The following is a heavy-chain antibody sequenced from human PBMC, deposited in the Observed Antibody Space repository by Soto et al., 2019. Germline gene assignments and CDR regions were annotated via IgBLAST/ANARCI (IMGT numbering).Heavy chain of an antibody. V-gene: IGHV3-30*09. D-gene: IGHD6-13*01. CDR2: ISYGGDNK. J-gene: IGHJ4*02. CDR1: GFIFSDYA. CDR3: AKARHRTSWYGLEADF. Sequence: QVQLVESGGGVVQPGRSLRLSCAASGFIFSDYAMHWVRQAPGKGLEWVAVISYGGDNKYYADSVRGRFAISRDNLKNTLDLPMNSLNPEDTAVYHCAKARHRTSWYGLEADFWGQGTLVTVSS.